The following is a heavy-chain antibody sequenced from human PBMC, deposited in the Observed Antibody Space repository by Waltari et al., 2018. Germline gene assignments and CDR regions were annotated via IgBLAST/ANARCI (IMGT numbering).Heavy chain of an antibody. CDR2: INSDGSST. CDR3: VRDSSGTY. V-gene: IGHV3-74*01. Sequence: EVQLVESGGGLVQPGGSLRLSCAASGFTFSSHWMYWVRQTPGKGLVWGSGINSDGSSTSDADSVKGRVTISRDNAKNTLYLQMNSLRAEDTAVYYCVRDSSGTYWGQGTQVTVSS. J-gene: IGHJ4*02. CDR1: GFTFSSHW. D-gene: IGHD3-22*01.